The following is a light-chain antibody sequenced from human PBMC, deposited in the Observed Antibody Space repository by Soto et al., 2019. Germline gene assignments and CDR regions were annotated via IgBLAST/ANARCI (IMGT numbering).Light chain of an antibody. CDR3: LQYNVYPLS. Sequence: DIQMTQSPSTLSASAGDRVTITCRASQNINGWFAWYQQRPGKGPNLLLHKASTLEVGVPSRFSASASGTEFTLTISSLQPDDFAVYFCLQYNVYPLSFGGGTKVEIK. CDR1: QNINGW. V-gene: IGKV1-5*03. CDR2: KAS. J-gene: IGKJ4*01.